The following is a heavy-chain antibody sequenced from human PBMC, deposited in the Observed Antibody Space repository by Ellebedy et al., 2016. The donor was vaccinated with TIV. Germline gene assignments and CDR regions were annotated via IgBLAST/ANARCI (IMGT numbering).Heavy chain of an antibody. CDR3: ARERSSSWYGIRYYDMDV. CDR1: GYTFTGYY. Sequence: AASVKVSCKASGYTFTGYYMHWVRQAPGQGLEWMGWINPNSGCTNYAQKFQGWVTMTRDTSISTAYMELSRLRSDDTAVFYCARERSSSWYGIRYYDMDVWGQGTTVTVSS. J-gene: IGHJ6*02. CDR2: INPNSGCT. V-gene: IGHV1-2*04. D-gene: IGHD6-13*01.